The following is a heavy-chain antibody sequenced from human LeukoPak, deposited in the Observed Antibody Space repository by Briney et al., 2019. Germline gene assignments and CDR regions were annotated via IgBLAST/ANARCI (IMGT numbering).Heavy chain of an antibody. CDR3: AKDFLGYYGSGSYYVQRFFDY. J-gene: IGHJ4*02. CDR1: GFTFSDYY. V-gene: IGHV3-11*04. D-gene: IGHD3-10*01. CDR2: ISSSGSTI. Sequence: PGGSLRLSCAASGFTFSDYYMSWIRQAPGKGLEWVSYISSSGSTIYYADSVKGRFTISRDNAKNSLYLQMNSLRAEDTAVYYCAKDFLGYYGSGSYYVQRFFDYWGQGTLVTVSS.